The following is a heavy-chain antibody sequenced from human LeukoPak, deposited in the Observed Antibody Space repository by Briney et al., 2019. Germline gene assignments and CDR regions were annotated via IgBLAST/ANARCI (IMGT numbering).Heavy chain of an antibody. CDR1: GFTFSSYS. D-gene: IGHD3-22*01. Sequence: GGSLRLSCAASGFTFSSYSMNWVRQAPGKGLEWVANIKQDGSEKYYVDSVKGRFTISRDNAKNSLYLQMNSLRAEDTAMYYCARERGGYYDSSGYDNFDYWGQGTLVTVSS. J-gene: IGHJ4*02. CDR2: IKQDGSEK. CDR3: ARERGGYYDSSGYDNFDY. V-gene: IGHV3-7*01.